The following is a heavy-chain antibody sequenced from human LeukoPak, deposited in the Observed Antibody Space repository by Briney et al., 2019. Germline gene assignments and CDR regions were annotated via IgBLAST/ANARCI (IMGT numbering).Heavy chain of an antibody. V-gene: IGHV5-51*01. J-gene: IGHJ4*02. CDR2: IYPGDSDT. CDR3: AREPQSLNYDYGLRLGELSLFVPRFYFDY. D-gene: IGHD3-16*02. Sequence: GESLKISFKGSGYRFTSYWIGWVRPMPGKGLEWMGIIYPGDSDTRYSPSFQGQVTISADKSISTAYLQWSSLKASDTAMYYCAREPQSLNYDYGLRLGELSLFVPRFYFDYWGQGTLVTVSS. CDR1: GYRFTSYW.